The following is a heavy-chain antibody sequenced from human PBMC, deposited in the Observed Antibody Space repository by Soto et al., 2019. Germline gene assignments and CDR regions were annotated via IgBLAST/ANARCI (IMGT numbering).Heavy chain of an antibody. Sequence: GGSLRLSCAASGFTFSSYSMNWVRQAPGKGLVWVSRISSNGSFIDYADSVKGRFTVSRDNAKNTLYLQMNSLRADDTAVYYCARDTDGLHYWGQGTLVTVS. CDR3: ARDTDGLHY. J-gene: IGHJ4*02. CDR2: ISSNGSFI. V-gene: IGHV3-74*01. CDR1: GFTFSSYS.